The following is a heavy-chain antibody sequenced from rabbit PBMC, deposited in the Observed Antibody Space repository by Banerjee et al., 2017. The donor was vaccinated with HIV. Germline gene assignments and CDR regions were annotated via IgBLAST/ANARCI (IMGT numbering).Heavy chain of an antibody. D-gene: IGHD4-1*01. CDR1: GLDFSSSYW. J-gene: IGHJ4*01. CDR2: IYTGSSGST. Sequence: QSLEESGGDLVKPGASLTLTCTASGLDFSSSYWICWVRQAPGKGLEWIACIYTGSSGSTYYASWAKGRFTTSKTSSTTVTLQMTSLTAADTATYFCARGPSSGWGADYFNLWGQGTLVTVS. V-gene: IGHV1S40*01. CDR3: ARGPSSGWGADYFNL.